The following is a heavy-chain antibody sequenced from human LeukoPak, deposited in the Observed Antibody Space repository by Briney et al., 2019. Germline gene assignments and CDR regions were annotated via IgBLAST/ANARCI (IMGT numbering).Heavy chain of an antibody. CDR1: GYSFTSYW. Sequence: KNGESLKIFCKGSGYSFTSYWIAWVRQMPGKGVEWLGIIYPGDSDTRYSPSFQGQVTFSADKSISTAYLQWSSLKASDIAIYYCARLFGELPPYYYYDNMDVWGKGPTVTVS. CDR3: ARLFGELPPYYYYDNMDV. D-gene: IGHD3-10*01. V-gene: IGHV5-51*01. CDR2: IYPGDSDT. J-gene: IGHJ6*03.